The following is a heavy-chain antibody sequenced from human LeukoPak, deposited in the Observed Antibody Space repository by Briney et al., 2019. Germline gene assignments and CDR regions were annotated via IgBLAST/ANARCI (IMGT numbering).Heavy chain of an antibody. CDR3: ARQGSLRGY. J-gene: IGHJ4*02. CDR2: IYYSGST. D-gene: IGHD3-3*01. Sequence: SDTLSLTCTVSGGSISSSSYYWGWIRQPPGKGLEWIGSIYYSGSTYYNPSLKSRVTISVDTSKNQFSLKLSSVTAADTAVYYCARQGSLRGYWGQGTLVTVSS. CDR1: GGSISSSSYY. V-gene: IGHV4-39*01.